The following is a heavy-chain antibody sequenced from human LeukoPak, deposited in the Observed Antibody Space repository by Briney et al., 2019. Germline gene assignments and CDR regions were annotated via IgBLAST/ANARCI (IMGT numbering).Heavy chain of an antibody. CDR3: AKEADITMIVVVIYFDY. CDR2: ISGSGGST. V-gene: IGHV3-23*01. D-gene: IGHD3-22*01. Sequence: GGSLRLSCAASGFTFSSYAMSWVRQAPGKGLEWVSAISGSGGSTYYADSVKGRFTISRDNSKNTLYLQMNSLRAEDTAVYYCAKEADITMIVVVIYFDYWGQGTLVTVSS. J-gene: IGHJ4*02. CDR1: GFTFSSYA.